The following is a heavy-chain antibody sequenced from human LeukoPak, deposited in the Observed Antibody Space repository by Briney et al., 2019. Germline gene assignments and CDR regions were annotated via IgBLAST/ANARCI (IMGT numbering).Heavy chain of an antibody. CDR3: ARHERFLSGSGSYD. CDR2: ISAYNGNT. CDR1: GYTFTSYG. D-gene: IGHD3-10*01. J-gene: IGHJ4*02. V-gene: IGHV1-18*01. Sequence: ASVKVSCKASGYTFTSYGTSWVRQAPGQGLEWMGWISAYNGNTNYAQKLQGRVTMTTDTSTSTAYMELRSLRSDDTAVYYCARHERFLSGSGSYDWGQGTLVTVSS.